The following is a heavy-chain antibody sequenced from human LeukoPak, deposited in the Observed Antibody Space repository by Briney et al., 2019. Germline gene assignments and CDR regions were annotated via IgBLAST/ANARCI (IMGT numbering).Heavy chain of an antibody. D-gene: IGHD3-10*01. J-gene: IGHJ4*02. CDR2: IKSDGSST. V-gene: IGHV3-74*01. Sequence: PGGSLRLSCAATGFSFSTNGMHWVRQAPGKGLVWVSRIKSDGSSTSYADSVKGRFTISRDNAKNTLYLQMNSLRAEDTAVYYCARDFGGYWGQGTLVTVSS. CDR3: ARDFGGY. CDR1: GFSFSTNG.